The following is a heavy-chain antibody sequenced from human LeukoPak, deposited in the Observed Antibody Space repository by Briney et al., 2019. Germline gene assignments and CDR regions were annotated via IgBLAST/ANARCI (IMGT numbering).Heavy chain of an antibody. CDR1: GYSFDNYW. V-gene: IGHV5-51*01. D-gene: IGHD3-22*01. CDR3: AKSPSYYDSSGSFDY. Sequence: GESLKISCKGSGYSFDNYWIGWVRQMPGKGLEWMGIIYPGDSDTRYSPSFQGQVTISADKSISTAYLQWSSLKASDTAMYYCAKSPSYYDSSGSFDYWGQGTLVTVSS. CDR2: IYPGDSDT. J-gene: IGHJ4*02.